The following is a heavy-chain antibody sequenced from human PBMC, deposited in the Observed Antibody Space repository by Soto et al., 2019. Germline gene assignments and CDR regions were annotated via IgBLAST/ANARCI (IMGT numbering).Heavy chain of an antibody. J-gene: IGHJ6*02. CDR1: GFTFDFNG. CDR2: ISYDGSDK. CDR3: ERDRGAGRENYFGMDF. V-gene: IGHV3-30-3*01. D-gene: IGHD3-10*01. Sequence: QMQLVESGGGVVQPGMSLRLSCVASGFTFDFNGLHLVRQAPGKGLELVTVISYDGSDKYYADSLKGRVTVSRDNSKNTLYLHMDSLRTEDTAIYYCERDRGAGRENYFGMDFWGQGTTVTVSS.